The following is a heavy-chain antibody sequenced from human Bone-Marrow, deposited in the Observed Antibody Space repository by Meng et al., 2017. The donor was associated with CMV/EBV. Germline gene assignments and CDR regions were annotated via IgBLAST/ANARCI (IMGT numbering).Heavy chain of an antibody. V-gene: IGHV1-18*01. CDR2: ISAYNGNT. J-gene: IGHJ6*02. D-gene: IGHD3-3*01. Sequence: ASVKVSCKASGYTFTSYGISWVRQAPGQGLEWMGWISAYNGNTNYAQKLQGRVTMTTDTTTRTVYMELRSLRSDDTAVYYCVRDRKIFGVVIATYYYYGMDVWGQGTTVTVSS. CDR1: GYTFTSYG. CDR3: VRDRKIFGVVIATYYYYGMDV.